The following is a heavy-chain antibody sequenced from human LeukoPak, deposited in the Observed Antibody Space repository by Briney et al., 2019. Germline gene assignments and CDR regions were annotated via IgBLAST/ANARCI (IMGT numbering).Heavy chain of an antibody. J-gene: IGHJ5*02. CDR1: GFTFSSYW. Sequence: KTGGSLRLSCAASGFTFSSYWMHWVRQAPGKGLVWVSRINSDGSSTSYADSVKGRFTISRDNAKNSLYLQMNSLRAEDTAVYYCAAVGATTSNWFDPWGQGTLVTVSS. V-gene: IGHV3-74*01. D-gene: IGHD1-26*01. CDR2: INSDGSST. CDR3: AAVGATTSNWFDP.